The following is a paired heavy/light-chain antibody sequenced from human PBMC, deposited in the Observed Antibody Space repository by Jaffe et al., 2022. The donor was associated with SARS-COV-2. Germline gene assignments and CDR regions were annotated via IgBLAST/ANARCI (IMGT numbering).Light chain of an antibody. CDR3: QQYGSSLT. CDR2: GAS. Sequence: EIVLTQSPGTLSLSPGERATLSCRASQSVSSSYLAWYQQKPGQAPRLLIYGASSRATGIPDRFSGSGSGTDFTLTISRLEPEDFGVYYCQQYGSSLTFGGGTKVEIK. V-gene: IGKV3-20*01. J-gene: IGKJ4*01. CDR1: QSVSSSY.
Heavy chain of an antibody. CDR2: IYSSGST. J-gene: IGHJ4*02. CDR1: GGSISSSSYY. V-gene: IGHV4-39*01. Sequence: QLQLQESGPGLVKPSETLSLTCTVSGGSISSSSYYWGWIRQPPGKGLEWIGSIYSSGSTYYNPSLKSRVTISVDTSKNQFSLKLSSVTAADTAVYYCARRYSSGWYMLDYWGQGTLVTVSS. CDR3: ARRYSSGWYMLDY. D-gene: IGHD6-19*01.